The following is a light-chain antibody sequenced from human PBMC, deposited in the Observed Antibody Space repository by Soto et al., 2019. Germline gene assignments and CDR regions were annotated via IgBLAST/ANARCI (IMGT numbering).Light chain of an antibody. J-gene: IGKJ1*01. CDR2: TTF. CDR1: QSIRSY. CDR3: QQSFSSPQT. V-gene: IGKV1-39*01. Sequence: DIQMTQSPSSLSASVGDRVTITCRASQSIRSYLNWYQQKLGKAPKLLIYTTFNLQSGVPSRFSGSGSGTDFTLTINTLQPEDFATYYCQQSFSSPQTFGQGTK.